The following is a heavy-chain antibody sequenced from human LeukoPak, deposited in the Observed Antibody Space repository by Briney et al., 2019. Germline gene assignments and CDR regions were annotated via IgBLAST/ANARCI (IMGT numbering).Heavy chain of an antibody. CDR1: GGSISSSSYY. CDR2: IYYSGST. V-gene: IGHV4-39*07. Sequence: PSETLSLTCTVSGGSISSSSYYWGWIRQPPGKGLEWIGSIYYSGSTYYNPSLKSRVTISVDTSKNQFSLKLSSVTAADTAVYYCARGGGSGSYYNAGEDYWGQGTLVTVSS. D-gene: IGHD3-10*01. J-gene: IGHJ4*02. CDR3: ARGGGSGSYYNAGEDY.